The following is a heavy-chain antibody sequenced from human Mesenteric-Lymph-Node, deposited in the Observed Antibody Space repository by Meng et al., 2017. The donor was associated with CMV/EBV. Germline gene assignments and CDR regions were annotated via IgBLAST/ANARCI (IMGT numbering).Heavy chain of an antibody. D-gene: IGHD1-26*01. J-gene: IGHJ6*02. CDR1: GYTFTSYG. CDR2: ISAYNGNT. CDR3: ARQHSGSYDHHYYYGMDV. V-gene: IGHV1-18*01. Sequence: ASVKVSCKASGYTFTSYGISWVRQAPGQGLEWMGWISAYNGNTNYAQKLQGRVTMTTDTSTSTAYMELRSLRSDDTAVYFCARQHSGSYDHHYYYGMDVWGQGTTVTVSS.